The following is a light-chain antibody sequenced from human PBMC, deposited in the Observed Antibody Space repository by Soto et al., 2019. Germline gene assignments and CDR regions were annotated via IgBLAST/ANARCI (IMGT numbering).Light chain of an antibody. V-gene: IGKV2-28*01. CDR2: LAS. J-gene: IGKJ4*01. CDR3: MQALQSPAT. CDR1: QTLLYRNGNNY. Sequence: DIVMTQSPVSLPVTPGESASISCRSSQTLLYRNGNNYLNWYLQKPGQSPQLLIFLASTRASGVLDRISGSGSGTDFTLRISRVEAADVGVYYCMQALQSPATFGGGTKVEIK.